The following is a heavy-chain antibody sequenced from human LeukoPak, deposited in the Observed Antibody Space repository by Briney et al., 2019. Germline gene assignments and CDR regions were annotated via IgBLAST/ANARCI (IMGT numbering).Heavy chain of an antibody. CDR3: TRNNGMDV. J-gene: IGHJ6*02. V-gene: IGHV3-7*03. Sequence: GGSLRLSCAASGFTLSNHWMTWVRQVPGRGPEWVANVNRDGSEAYYLDSVKGRFTISKDNAKNSLYLQMNSLRAEDTALYHCTRNNGMDVWGQGTTVIVSS. CDR2: VNRDGSEA. CDR1: GFTLSNHW.